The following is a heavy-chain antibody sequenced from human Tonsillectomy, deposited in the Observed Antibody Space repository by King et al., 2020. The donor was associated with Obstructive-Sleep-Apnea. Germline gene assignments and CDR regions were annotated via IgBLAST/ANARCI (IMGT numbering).Heavy chain of an antibody. CDR1: GGTFSSYA. V-gene: IGHV1-69*04. J-gene: IGHJ4*02. D-gene: IGHD6-13*01. CDR3: ARSSDSSSYKFDY. Sequence: QLVQSGAEVKKPGSSVKVSCKASGGTFSSYAISWVRQAPGQGLEWMGRIIPILGIANYAQKFQGRVTITADKSTSTAYMELSSLRSEDTAVYYCARSSDSSSYKFDYWGQGTLVTVSS. CDR2: IIPILGIA.